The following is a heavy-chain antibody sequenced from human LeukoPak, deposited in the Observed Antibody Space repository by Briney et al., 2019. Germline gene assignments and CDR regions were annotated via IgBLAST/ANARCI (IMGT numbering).Heavy chain of an antibody. CDR3: AKPPDTAMGFDY. CDR1: GGSFSGYY. Sequence: SETLSLTCAVYGGSFSGYYWSWIRQPPGKGLKWIGEINHSGSTNYNPSLKSRVTISVDTSKNQFSLKLSSVTAADTAVYYCAKPPDTAMGFDYWGQGTLVTVSS. J-gene: IGHJ4*02. D-gene: IGHD5-18*01. CDR2: INHSGST. V-gene: IGHV4-34*01.